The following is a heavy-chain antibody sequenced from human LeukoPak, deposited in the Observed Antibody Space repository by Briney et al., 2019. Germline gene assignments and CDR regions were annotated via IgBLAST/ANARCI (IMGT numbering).Heavy chain of an antibody. V-gene: IGHV3-21*01. CDR1: GFTFSSYS. Sequence: TGGSLRLSCAASGFTFSSYSMNWVRQAPGKGLEWVSSISSSSSYIYYADSVKGRFTISRDNAKNSLYLQMNSLRAEDTAVYYCARDVGLDCSSTSCPVDYWGQGTLVTVSS. D-gene: IGHD2-2*01. CDR2: ISSSSSYI. J-gene: IGHJ4*02. CDR3: ARDVGLDCSSTSCPVDY.